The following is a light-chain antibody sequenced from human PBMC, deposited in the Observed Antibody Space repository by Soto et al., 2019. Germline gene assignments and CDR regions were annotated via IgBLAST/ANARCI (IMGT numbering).Light chain of an antibody. J-gene: IGKJ5*01. V-gene: IGKV3-15*01. Sequence: EIVLTQSPGTLSLSPGERATLSCRASQSVSSSYLAWYQQKPGQAPRLLIYDASTRATGIPARFSGSGSGTEFTLTISSQQSEDFAVYYCQQYNDLITLGQGTRLEIK. CDR3: QQYNDLIT. CDR2: DAS. CDR1: QSVSSSY.